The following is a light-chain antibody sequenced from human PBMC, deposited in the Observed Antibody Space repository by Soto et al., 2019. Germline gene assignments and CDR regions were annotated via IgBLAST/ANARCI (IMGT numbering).Light chain of an antibody. CDR3: ALSYSGTWV. Sequence: QAVVTQEPSLTVSPGGTVTLTCGSSTGPVTSGLYPYWFQQKPGQAPRTQIYDAYNKHSWTPARFSGSLLGGKAALTLSGAQPEDEADYYCALSYSGTWVFGAGTKLTVL. CDR1: TGPVTSGLY. J-gene: IGLJ3*02. V-gene: IGLV7-46*01. CDR2: DAY.